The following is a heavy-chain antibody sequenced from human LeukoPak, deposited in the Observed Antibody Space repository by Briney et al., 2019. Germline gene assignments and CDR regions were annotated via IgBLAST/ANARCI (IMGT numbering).Heavy chain of an antibody. D-gene: IGHD2-15*01. J-gene: IGHJ4*02. CDR1: GFTFSNYW. CDR3: ATTQTFDC. CDR2: IKQDGSEK. Sequence: GGSLRLSRIASGFTFSNYWMSWVRQAPGKGLEWVANIKQDGSEKYYVDSVKGRFSISRDNAKSSLDLQMNNLRAEDTAVYYCATTQTFDCWGQGTLVTVSS. V-gene: IGHV3-7*03.